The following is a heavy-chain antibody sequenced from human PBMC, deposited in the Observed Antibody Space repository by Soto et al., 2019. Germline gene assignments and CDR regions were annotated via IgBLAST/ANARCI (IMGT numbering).Heavy chain of an antibody. CDR3: ARAPNRYEYDFWSGYWAY. Sequence: GASVKVSCKASGGTFSSYAISWVRQAPGQGLEWMGGIIPIFGTANYAQKFQSRVTITADESTSTAYMELSSLRSEDTAVYYCARAPNRYEYDFWSGYWAYWGQGTLVTVSS. CDR1: GGTFSSYA. D-gene: IGHD3-3*01. CDR2: IIPIFGTA. V-gene: IGHV1-69*13. J-gene: IGHJ4*02.